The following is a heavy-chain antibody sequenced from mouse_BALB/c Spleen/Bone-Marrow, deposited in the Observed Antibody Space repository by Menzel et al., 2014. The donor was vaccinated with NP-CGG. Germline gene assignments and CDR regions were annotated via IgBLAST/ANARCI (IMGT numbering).Heavy chain of an antibody. J-gene: IGHJ3*01. V-gene: IGHV1-4*01. Sequence: QVQLQQSGAELARPGASVKMSCKASGYTFTYYTMYWVKQRPGQGLEWIGYINPNSDYTNYNQKFKDKATLTADKSSSTAYMQLSSLTSEDSAVYYCEREVYGSWFAYWGQGTLVTVSA. CDR1: GYTFTYYT. CDR3: EREVYGSWFAY. D-gene: IGHD2-2*01. CDR2: INPNSDYT.